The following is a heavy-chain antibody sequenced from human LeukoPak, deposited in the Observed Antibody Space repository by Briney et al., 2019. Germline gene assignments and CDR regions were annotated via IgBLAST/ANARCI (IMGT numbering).Heavy chain of an antibody. V-gene: IGHV1-8*01. CDR1: GYTFTSYD. CDR3: ARASSYSSSWYYYYYGMDV. Sequence: ASVKVSCKASGYTFTSYDINWVRQATGQGLEWMGWMNPNSGNTGYAQKFQGRVTMTRNTSISTAYMELSSLRSEDTAVYYCARASSYSSSWYYYYYGMDVWGQGTTVTVSS. CDR2: MNPNSGNT. D-gene: IGHD6-13*01. J-gene: IGHJ6*02.